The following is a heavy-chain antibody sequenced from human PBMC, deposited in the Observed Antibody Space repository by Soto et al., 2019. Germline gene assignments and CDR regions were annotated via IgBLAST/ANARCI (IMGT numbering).Heavy chain of an antibody. V-gene: IGHV1-69*01. Sequence: QVQLVQSGAEVKKPGSSVKVSCKASGGTFSSYAISWVRQAPGQGLEWMGGIIPIFGTANYAQKFQGRVTITADESTSTAYVELSSLRSEDTVVYYCARTTPYDSSGYYSHYYYGMDVWGQGTTVTVSS. CDR2: IIPIFGTA. CDR1: GGTFSSYA. D-gene: IGHD3-22*01. CDR3: ARTTPYDSSGYYSHYYYGMDV. J-gene: IGHJ6*02.